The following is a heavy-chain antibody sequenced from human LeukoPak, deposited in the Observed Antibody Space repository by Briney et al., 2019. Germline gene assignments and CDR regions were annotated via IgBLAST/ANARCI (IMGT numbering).Heavy chain of an antibody. CDR3: ARDRALGYFDL. J-gene: IGHJ2*01. D-gene: IGHD3-10*01. V-gene: IGHV3-30*04. Sequence: GRSLRLSCAASRFTITNYDIHWVRQAPGKGLDWVAVVPFDGSDKYYTDSVRGRFIISRDNSKNTLYLQMNSLTPEDTAVYYCARDRALGYFDLWGRGTLVTVSS. CDR2: VPFDGSDK. CDR1: RFTITNYD.